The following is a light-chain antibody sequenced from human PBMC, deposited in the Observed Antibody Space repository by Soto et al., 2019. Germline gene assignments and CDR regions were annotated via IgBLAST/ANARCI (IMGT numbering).Light chain of an antibody. CDR2: DVT. CDR1: SSDIGSYNS. Sequence: QSALTQPASVSGSPGQSITISCTGTSSDIGSYNSVSWHQQHPGQAPKLMIYDVTNRASGIPDLFSASKSGNTASLTISGLQAGDEADYYCSSYRSSSTYVFGTGTKLTVL. J-gene: IGLJ1*01. CDR3: SSYRSSSTYV. V-gene: IGLV2-14*01.